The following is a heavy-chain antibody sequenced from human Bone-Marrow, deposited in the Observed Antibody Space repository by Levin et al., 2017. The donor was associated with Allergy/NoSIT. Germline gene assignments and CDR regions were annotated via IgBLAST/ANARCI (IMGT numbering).Heavy chain of an antibody. V-gene: IGHV4-59*01. CDR1: GGSIHSSY. D-gene: IGHD4-23*01. J-gene: IGHJ6*03. CDR3: ARAIPSGGNSYYYFYMDV. Sequence: SQTLSLPCTVSGGSIHSSYWTWIRQPPEKRLEWIEYIYYSGSTNYNPSLKTRVTISVDTSNNLFSLNLSSVTAADSAVYYCARAIPSGGNSYYYFYMDVWGKGATVTVSS. CDR2: IYYSGST.